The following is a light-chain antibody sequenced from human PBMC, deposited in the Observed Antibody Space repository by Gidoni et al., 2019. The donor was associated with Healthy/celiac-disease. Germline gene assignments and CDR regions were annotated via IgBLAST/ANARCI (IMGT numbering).Light chain of an antibody. CDR2: KDS. V-gene: IGLV3-25*03. J-gene: IGLJ2*01. CDR1: ALPKQY. Sequence: SSELTQPPSVSVSPGQTARITCSGDALPKQYAYWYQQKPGQAPVLVIYKDSERPSVIPERFSGSSSGTTVTLTISGVQAEDEADYYCQSADSSGTYVFGGGTKLTVL. CDR3: QSADSSGTYV.